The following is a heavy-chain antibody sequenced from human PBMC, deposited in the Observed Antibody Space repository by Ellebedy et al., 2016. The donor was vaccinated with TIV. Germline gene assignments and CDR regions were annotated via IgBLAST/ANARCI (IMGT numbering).Heavy chain of an antibody. CDR2: IKEDGSEK. CDR1: GFTFSRYW. J-gene: IGHJ4*02. Sequence: GESLKISCAVSGFTFSRYWMSWVRQAPGKGLEWVANIKEDGSEKHYVDSVRGRFTISRDNAKNSVYLQMNSLRAEDTAAYYCAKASSRGGGWDCWGQGILVTVSS. CDR3: AKASSRGGGWDC. V-gene: IGHV3-7*01. D-gene: IGHD2-15*01.